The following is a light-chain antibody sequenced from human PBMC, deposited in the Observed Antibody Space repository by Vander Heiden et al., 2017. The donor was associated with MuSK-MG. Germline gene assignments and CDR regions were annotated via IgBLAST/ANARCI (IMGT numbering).Light chain of an antibody. V-gene: IGLV1-51*01. CDR2: DNT. CDR1: ISNVCNGF. J-gene: IGLJ2*01. CDR3: GTGDTRLGCVV. Sequence: QAVLTQPPSASASTGHRVTLSSPGTISNVCNGFFSWYQQLPAPAPNPLIYDNTRRLSGRPARCSAAKTGTSATLDISGRQTGDEADYYCGTGDTRLGCVVFGGGTRLTVL.